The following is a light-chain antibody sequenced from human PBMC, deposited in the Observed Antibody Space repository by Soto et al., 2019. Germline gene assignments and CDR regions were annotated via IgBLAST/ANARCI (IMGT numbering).Light chain of an antibody. CDR1: QSIRTY. Sequence: DIQMTQSPSSLSASVGDRVTITCRASQSIRTYLNWYLQKPGQAPNLLIFAASSLQTGVPSRFSGSGSGTDFTLTISSLQPEDFGNYYCQQSYSTRIYSFGQGTKLEIK. V-gene: IGKV1-39*01. J-gene: IGKJ2*03. CDR3: QQSYSTRIYS. CDR2: AAS.